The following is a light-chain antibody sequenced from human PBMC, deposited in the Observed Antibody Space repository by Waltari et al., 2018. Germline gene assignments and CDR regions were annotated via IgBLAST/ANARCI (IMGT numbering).Light chain of an antibody. J-gene: IGKJ1*01. Sequence: DVVMTPSPLSMAVTLGKPASISCRSSLSLVSSDGYTYFNWFQHRPGPSPRRLLYKVSNRDSGVPDRFSGSGSGTDFTLRISRVEAEDVGVYYCMQGTHWPWTFGPGTKVEIK. V-gene: IGKV2-30*01. CDR2: KVS. CDR3: MQGTHWPWT. CDR1: LSLVSSDGYTY.